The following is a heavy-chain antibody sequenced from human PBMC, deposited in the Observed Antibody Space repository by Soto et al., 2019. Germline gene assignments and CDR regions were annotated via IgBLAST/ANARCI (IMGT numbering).Heavy chain of an antibody. Sequence: PGGSLRLSCAASGFTFSSYAMHWVRQAPGKGLEWVAVISYDGSNKYYADSVKGRFTISRDNSKNTLYLQMNSLRAEDTAVYYCARARYCTNGVCSRYNWFDPWGREPWSPSPQ. D-gene: IGHD2-8*01. V-gene: IGHV3-30-3*01. CDR3: ARARYCTNGVCSRYNWFDP. CDR1: GFTFSSYA. J-gene: IGHJ5*02. CDR2: ISYDGSNK.